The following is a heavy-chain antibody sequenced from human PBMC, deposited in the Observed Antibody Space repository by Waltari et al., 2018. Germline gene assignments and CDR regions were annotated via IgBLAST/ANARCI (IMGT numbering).Heavy chain of an antibody. D-gene: IGHD3-3*01. V-gene: IGHV1-24*01. CDR2: FDPEDGET. J-gene: IGHJ2*01. CDR3: ATGSVWSGYYNYWYFDL. CDR1: GYTLTELS. Sequence: QVQLVQSGAEVKKPGASVKVSCKVSGYTLTELSMHWVRQAPGKGLEWMGGFDPEDGETRYAQKFQGGVTMTEDKSTDTAYMELSSLRSEDTAVYYCATGSVWSGYYNYWYFDLWGRGTLVTVSS.